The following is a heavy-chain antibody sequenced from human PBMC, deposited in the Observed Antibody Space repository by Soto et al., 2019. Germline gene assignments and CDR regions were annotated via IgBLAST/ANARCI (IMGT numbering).Heavy chain of an antibody. CDR2: IYYTGST. J-gene: IGHJ4*02. CDR1: GGSISGGYY. V-gene: IGHV4-31*03. D-gene: IGHD1-26*01. CDR3: ARLGGVDGALWFDY. Sequence: QVQLQESGPGLVKPSETLSLTCTVSGGSISGGYYWTWIRQHPRKGLEWIGYIYYTGSTYYNPSLKSRITISAAPSKHPFAPRLSSVTAADTALYYCARLGGVDGALWFDYWGQGTLVTVSS.